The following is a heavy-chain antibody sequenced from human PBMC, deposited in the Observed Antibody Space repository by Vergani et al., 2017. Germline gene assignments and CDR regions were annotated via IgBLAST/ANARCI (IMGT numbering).Heavy chain of an antibody. CDR3: ARSPPGAYDSSGYYFDGAFDY. J-gene: IGHJ4*02. Sequence: QVQLQESGPGLVKPSQTLSLTCTVSGGSISSGGYYWSWIRQHPGKGLEWIGYIYYSGSTYYNPSLKSRVTISVDTSKNQFSLKLSSVTAADTAVYYCARSPPGAYDSSGYYFDGAFDYWGQGTLVTVSS. CDR1: GGSISSGGYY. CDR2: IYYSGST. D-gene: IGHD3-22*01. V-gene: IGHV4-31*03.